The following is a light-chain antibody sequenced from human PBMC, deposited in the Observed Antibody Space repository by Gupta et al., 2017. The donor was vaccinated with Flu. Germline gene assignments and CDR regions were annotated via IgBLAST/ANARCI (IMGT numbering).Light chain of an antibody. J-gene: IGLJ1*01. CDR3: AAWDDSLNGHYV. CDR1: SSNIGSNF. CDR2: GNN. Sequence: QSLLAQPPSASGTPGPRVTMSFSGRSSNIGSNFVNWYQQVPGTAPKLLIYGNNQRPSGVPDRFSGSKSGTSASLAISGLQSEDEADYYCAAWDDSLNGHYVFGTGTKVTVL. V-gene: IGLV1-44*01.